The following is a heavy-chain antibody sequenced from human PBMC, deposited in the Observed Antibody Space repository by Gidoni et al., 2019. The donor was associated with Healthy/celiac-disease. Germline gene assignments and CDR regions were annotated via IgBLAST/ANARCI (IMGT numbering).Heavy chain of an antibody. D-gene: IGHD3-3*01. V-gene: IGHV3-23*01. CDR3: AKGWPTYYDFWSGYSGFDY. CDR1: GFTFSSYA. CDR2: ISGSGGST. Sequence: EVQLLESGGGLVQPGGSLRLSCAASGFTFSSYAMSWVRQAPGKGLEWVSAISGSGGSTYYADSVKGRFTISRDNSKNTLYLQMNSLRAEDTAVYYRAKGWPTYYDFWSGYSGFDYWGQGTLVTVSS. J-gene: IGHJ4*02.